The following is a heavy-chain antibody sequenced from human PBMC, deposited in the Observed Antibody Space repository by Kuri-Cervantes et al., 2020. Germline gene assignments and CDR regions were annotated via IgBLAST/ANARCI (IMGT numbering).Heavy chain of an antibody. CDR1: GDSVSSNSAA. CDR3: AKDRAGDFWSGRYGMDV. CDR2: TYYRSKWYN. V-gene: IGHV6-1*01. J-gene: IGHJ6*02. D-gene: IGHD3-3*01. Sequence: SQTLSLTCAISGDSVSSNSAAWNWIRQSPSRGLEWLGRTYYRSKWYNDYAVSVKSRITINPDTSKNQFSLQLNSVTPEDTAVYYCAKDRAGDFWSGRYGMDVWGQGTTVTVSS.